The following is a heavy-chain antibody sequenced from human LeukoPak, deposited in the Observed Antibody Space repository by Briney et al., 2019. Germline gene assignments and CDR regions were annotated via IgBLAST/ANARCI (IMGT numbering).Heavy chain of an antibody. CDR3: ARLKLLGYCSGGSCYAAVEPFDY. CDR2: INPNSGVT. V-gene: IGHV1-2*02. D-gene: IGHD2-15*01. CDR1: GYTFTAYY. Sequence: GASVKVSCKASGYTFTAYYMHWVRQAPGQGLEWLGWINPNSGVTNYAQKFQGRVTMTRDMSISTAYMELSRLRSDDTAVYYCARLKLLGYCSGGSCYAAVEPFDYWGQGTLVTVSS. J-gene: IGHJ4*02.